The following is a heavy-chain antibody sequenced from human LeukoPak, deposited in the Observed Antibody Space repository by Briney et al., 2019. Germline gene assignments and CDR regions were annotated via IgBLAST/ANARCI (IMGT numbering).Heavy chain of an antibody. V-gene: IGHV3-21*04. CDR3: AKDSDSVLVTAIFDS. J-gene: IGHJ4*02. Sequence: GGSLRLSCAASGVTFSGYSTNWVRQAPGKGLEWVSAITATSLHIYYADSVKGRFTISRDNAKNSLYLQMNSLRVEDTAVYFCAKDSDSVLVTAIFDSWGQGSLVTVSS. CDR1: GVTFSGYS. CDR2: ITATSLHI. D-gene: IGHD2-21*02.